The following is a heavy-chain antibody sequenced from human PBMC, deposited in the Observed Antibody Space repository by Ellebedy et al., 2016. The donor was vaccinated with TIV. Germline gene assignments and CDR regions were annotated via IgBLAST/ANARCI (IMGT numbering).Heavy chain of an antibody. CDR3: ARQGVGATAFDI. D-gene: IGHD1-26*01. CDR2: IYPGDSDT. V-gene: IGHV5-51*01. J-gene: IGHJ3*02. Sequence: GESLKISCKSSGYSFTSYWIGWVRQMPGKGLEWMGIIYPGDSDTRYSPSFQGLVTFSADKSISTAYLQWSSLKASDTAMFYCARQGVGATAFDIWGQGTMATVSS. CDR1: GYSFTSYW.